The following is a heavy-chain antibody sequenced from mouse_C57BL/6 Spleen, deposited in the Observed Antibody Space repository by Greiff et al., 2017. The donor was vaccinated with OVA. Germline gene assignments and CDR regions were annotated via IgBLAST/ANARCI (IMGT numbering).Heavy chain of an antibody. CDR2: ISYDGSN. D-gene: IGHD2-5*01. CDR3: ARGGPTIVTTVYFDY. CDR1: GYSITSGYY. Sequence: EVKLQESGPGLVKPSQSLSLTCSVTGYSITSGYYWNWIRQFPGNKLEWMGYISYDGSNNYNPSLKNRISITRDTSKNQFFLKLNSVTTEDTATYYCARGGPTIVTTVYFDYWGQGTTLTVSS. V-gene: IGHV3-6*01. J-gene: IGHJ2*01.